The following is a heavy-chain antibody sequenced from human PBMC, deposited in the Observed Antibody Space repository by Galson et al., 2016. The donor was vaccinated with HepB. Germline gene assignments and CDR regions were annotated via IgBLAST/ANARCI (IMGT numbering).Heavy chain of an antibody. J-gene: IGHJ5*02. CDR1: GGSISSSSYY. V-gene: IGHV4-39*01. CDR2: IYYTGST. Sequence: SETLSLTCNVSGGSISSSSYYWVWIRQPPGKGLEWIGSIYYTGSTSYNPSLKSRVTISVDTSRNQLSLNLISVTAADTALYYCAIRATVRRWFDPWGQGSLVTVSS. D-gene: IGHD2-21*02. CDR3: AIRATVRRWFDP.